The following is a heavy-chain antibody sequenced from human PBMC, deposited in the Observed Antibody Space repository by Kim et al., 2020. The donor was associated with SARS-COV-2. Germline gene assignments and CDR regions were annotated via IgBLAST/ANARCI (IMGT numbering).Heavy chain of an antibody. J-gene: IGHJ3*02. V-gene: IGHV1-69*13. D-gene: IGHD1-26*01. CDR1: GGTFSSYA. Sequence: SVKVSCKASGGTFSSYAISWVRQAPGQGLEWMGGIILIFGTANYAQKFQGRVTITADESTSTAYMELSSLRSEDTAVYYCARGRELLSFNAFDIWGQGTMVTVSS. CDR3: ARGRELLSFNAFDI. CDR2: IILIFGTA.